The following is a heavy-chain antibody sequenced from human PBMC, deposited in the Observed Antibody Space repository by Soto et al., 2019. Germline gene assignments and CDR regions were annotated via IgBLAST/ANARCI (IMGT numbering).Heavy chain of an antibody. J-gene: IGHJ4*02. CDR1: GGSISSRSYY. CDR2: IYYSGST. D-gene: IGHD2-21*01. V-gene: IGHV4-39*01. Sequence: SETLSLTCTVSGGSISSRSYYWGWIRQPPGKGLEWIGSIYYSGSTYCNPSLKSRVTISVDTSKNQFSLKLSSVTAADTAVYYCATSEFHWGQGTLVTVSS. CDR3: ATSEFH.